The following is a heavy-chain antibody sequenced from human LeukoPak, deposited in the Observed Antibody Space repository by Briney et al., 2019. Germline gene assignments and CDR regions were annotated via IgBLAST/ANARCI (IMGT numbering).Heavy chain of an antibody. V-gene: IGHV1-2*06. Sequence: ASVKVSCKASGYTLTGYYMHWVRQAPGQGLEWMGRINPNSGGTNYAQKFQGRVTMTRDTSISTAYMELSRLRSDDTAVYYCAKHFNYCSGGSCYWGFVGYWGQGTLVTVSS. CDR1: GYTLTGYY. CDR3: AKHFNYCSGGSCYWGFVGY. J-gene: IGHJ4*02. D-gene: IGHD2-15*01. CDR2: INPNSGGT.